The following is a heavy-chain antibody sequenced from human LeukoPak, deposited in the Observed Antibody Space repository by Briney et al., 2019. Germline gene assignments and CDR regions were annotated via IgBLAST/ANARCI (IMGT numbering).Heavy chain of an antibody. CDR3: AKAPVWNYYYGLDV. CDR2: ITTSGST. D-gene: IGHD2-21*01. Sequence: QTGGSLRLSSAASGLTASHNVNNAMSWVRHAPGKGLEWVSGITTSGSTYYADSVKGRFTISRENSNNTLYLHMDSLRAEDTAVYYCAKAPVWNYYYGLDVWGQGTTVTVSS. J-gene: IGHJ6*02. V-gene: IGHV3-23*01. CDR1: GLTASHNVNNA.